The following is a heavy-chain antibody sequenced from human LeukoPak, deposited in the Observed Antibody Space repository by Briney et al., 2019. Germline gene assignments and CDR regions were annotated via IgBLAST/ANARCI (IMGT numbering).Heavy chain of an antibody. V-gene: IGHV3-23*01. Sequence: GALRLSCAASGFTFSSYAMSWVRPAPGKGLEWVSAISGSGGSTYYADSVKGRFTISRDNSKNTLYLQMNSLRAEDTAVYYCAKDHGSGSYSLDAFDIWGQGTMVTVSS. J-gene: IGHJ3*02. CDR2: ISGSGGST. CDR1: GFTFSSYA. CDR3: AKDHGSGSYSLDAFDI. D-gene: IGHD3-10*01.